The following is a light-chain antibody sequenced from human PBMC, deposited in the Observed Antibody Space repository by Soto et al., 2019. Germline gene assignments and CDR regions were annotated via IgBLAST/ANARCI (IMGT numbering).Light chain of an antibody. V-gene: IGLV1-44*01. CDR1: SSNIGSNT. CDR3: AAWDDSLNRV. J-gene: IGLJ2*01. CDR2: SNN. Sequence: QSVLTQPPSASGTPGQRVTISCSGSSSNIGSNTVNWYQQLPGTAPKLLIYSNNQRPSGVPDRFSGSKSGTSASLAISGLQSEDESEYYCAAWDDSLNRVFGGGTKLTVL.